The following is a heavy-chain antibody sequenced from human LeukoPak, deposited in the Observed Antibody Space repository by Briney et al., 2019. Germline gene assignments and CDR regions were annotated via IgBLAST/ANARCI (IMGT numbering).Heavy chain of an antibody. CDR3: ARGRDMTPLAAYCSFVN. D-gene: IGHD2-21*01. V-gene: IGHV4-4*07. CDR1: GGSISGYY. Sequence: PSETLSLTCTVSGGSISGYYWTWIRQPAGKGLEWIGRVSDSGRAYYDPSLESRVTISLDTSNSQFSLKVTSVTAADTAVYYCARGRDMTPLAAYCSFVNWGQGTLVSVSS. J-gene: IGHJ4*02. CDR2: VSDSGRA.